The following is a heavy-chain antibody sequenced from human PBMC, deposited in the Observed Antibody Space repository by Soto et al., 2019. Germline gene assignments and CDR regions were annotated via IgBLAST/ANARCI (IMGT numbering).Heavy chain of an antibody. V-gene: IGHV5-51*01. Sequence: XESLKISCKASGYNFNSCWIAWVRQTPAKGLEWMGFIYPGDSDTTYSPSFQGQVTFSVDKSTNTAYLQWSSLKASDTAIYYCARDSGTTPTYWFDPWGQGTRVTGSS. CDR1: GYNFNSCW. CDR3: ARDSGTTPTYWFDP. D-gene: IGHD2-15*01. CDR2: IYPGDSDT. J-gene: IGHJ5*02.